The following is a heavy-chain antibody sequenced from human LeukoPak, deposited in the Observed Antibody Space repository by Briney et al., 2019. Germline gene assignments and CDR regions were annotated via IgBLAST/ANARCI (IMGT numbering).Heavy chain of an antibody. CDR3: ARDNWNYGSSMDV. CDR1: GGSISSGGYS. D-gene: IGHD1-7*01. J-gene: IGHJ6*02. V-gene: IGHV4-30-2*01. CDR2: IYHSGST. Sequence: SETLSLTCAVSGGSISSGGYSWSWIRQPPGKGLEWIGYIYHSGSTYHNPSLKSRVTISVDTSKNQFSLKLSSVTAADTAVYYCARDNWNYGSSMDVWGQGTTVTVSS.